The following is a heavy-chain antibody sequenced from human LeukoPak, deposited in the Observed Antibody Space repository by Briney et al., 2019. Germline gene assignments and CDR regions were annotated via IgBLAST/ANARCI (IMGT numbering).Heavy chain of an antibody. Sequence: ASVKVSCKVSGYTFTELCIHWVRQAPGKGLEWMGGCDPEDGETIYAQKFQGRVTLTEDTSTDTAYMELSSLRSEDTALYYCARSGVGYCTNGVCFVDYWGQGTLVTVSS. V-gene: IGHV1-24*01. CDR3: ARSGVGYCTNGVCFVDY. J-gene: IGHJ4*02. D-gene: IGHD2-8*01. CDR2: CDPEDGET. CDR1: GYTFTELC.